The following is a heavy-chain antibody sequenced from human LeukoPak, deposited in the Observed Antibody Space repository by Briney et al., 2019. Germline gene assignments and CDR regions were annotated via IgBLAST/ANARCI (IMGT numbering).Heavy chain of an antibody. J-gene: IGHJ4*02. CDR3: ARVDNGGFTWSLYYFDY. D-gene: IGHD1-14*01. Sequence: ASVKVSRKASGYSFISYGLYWVRQAPGQGLEWMGWISPYNGNTNYAQNLQGRVTMTTGTSTSTAYMELRSLRSDDTAVYYCARVDNGGFTWSLYYFDYWGQGTLVTVSS. CDR2: ISPYNGNT. CDR1: GYSFISYG. V-gene: IGHV1-18*01.